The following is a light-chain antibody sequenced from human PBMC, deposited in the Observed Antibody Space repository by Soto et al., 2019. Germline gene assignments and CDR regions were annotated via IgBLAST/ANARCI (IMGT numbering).Light chain of an antibody. CDR3: QQDVTSPVT. Sequence: EIVLTQSPGTLSLSPGERANLSCRASQSVSSTYLAWYQQIPGQAPRLLIYGASSRATGIPDRFSGSGSGTDFTLTISRLEPEDFAAYYCQQDVTSPVTFDQGTRLEIK. CDR2: GAS. J-gene: IGKJ5*01. V-gene: IGKV3-20*01. CDR1: QSVSSTY.